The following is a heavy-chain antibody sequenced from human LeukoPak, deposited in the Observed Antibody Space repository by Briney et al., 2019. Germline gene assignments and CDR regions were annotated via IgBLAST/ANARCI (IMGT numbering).Heavy chain of an antibody. CDR1: GGSISSSSYY. J-gene: IGHJ3*02. D-gene: IGHD3-22*01. V-gene: IGHV4-39*01. CDR3: ARSEVGYYDSSGYPPAVDAFDI. Sequence: SETLSLTCTVSGGSISSSSYYWGWIRQPPEKGLEWIGSIYYSGSTYYNPSLKSRVTISVDTSKNQFSLKLSSVTAADTAVYCCARSEVGYYDSSGYPPAVDAFDIWGQGTMVTVSS. CDR2: IYYSGST.